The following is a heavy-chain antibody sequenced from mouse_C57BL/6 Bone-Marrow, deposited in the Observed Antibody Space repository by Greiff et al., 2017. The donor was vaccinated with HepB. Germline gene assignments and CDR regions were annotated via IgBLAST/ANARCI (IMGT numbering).Heavy chain of an antibody. J-gene: IGHJ2*01. CDR2: IDPSDSYT. D-gene: IGHD1-1*01. CDR1: GYTFTSYW. CDR3: ARGFPLLLQGY. Sequence: QVQLQQPGAELVMPGASVKLSCKASGYTFTSYWMHWVKQRPGQGLEWIGEIDPSDSYTNYNQKFKGKSTLTVDKSSSTAYMQLSSLTSEDSAVYYCARGFPLLLQGYWGQGTTLTVSS. V-gene: IGHV1-69*01.